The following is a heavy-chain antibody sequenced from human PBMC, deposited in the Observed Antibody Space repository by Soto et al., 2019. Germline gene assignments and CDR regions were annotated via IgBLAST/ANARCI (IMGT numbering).Heavy chain of an antibody. CDR3: AAGVNKFDF. J-gene: IGHJ4*03. V-gene: IGHV1-24*01. CDR1: GKTLSGLP. Sequence: GASVKVSCKDSGKTLSGLPMHWVRQAPGKGLEWMGSPDYEEGERNIAHRIQGRVTVTEETSTDTDYMNLSSLKSEDMAVYYCAAGVNKFDFWAEGNVGTDYS. CDR2: PDYEEGER. D-gene: IGHD7-27*01.